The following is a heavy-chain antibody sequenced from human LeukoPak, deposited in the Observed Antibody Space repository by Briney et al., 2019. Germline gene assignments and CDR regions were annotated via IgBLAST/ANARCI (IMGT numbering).Heavy chain of an antibody. CDR1: GLTVSSNY. V-gene: IGHV3-53*01. Sequence: GGSLRLSRAASGLTVSSNYMSWVRQAPGKGLEWVSVIYSGGSTYYADSVKGRFTISRDNSKNTLYLQMNSLRAEDTAVYYCARVSSSGWYFDYWGQGTLVTVSS. CDR2: IYSGGST. D-gene: IGHD6-19*01. CDR3: ARVSSSGWYFDY. J-gene: IGHJ4*02.